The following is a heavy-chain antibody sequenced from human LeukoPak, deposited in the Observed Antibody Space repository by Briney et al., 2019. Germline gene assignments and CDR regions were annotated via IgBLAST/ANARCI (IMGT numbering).Heavy chain of an antibody. CDR1: GFRFGGYS. V-gene: IGHV3-48*04. Sequence: GGSLRLSCTASGFRFGGYSIPWVRQAPGKGLEWLSYISVSGTIHADSVMGRVTVSRDNAKNSLYLQMNSLRAEDTAVYYCARIRGSTLAISYMDVWGKGTTVTVSS. J-gene: IGHJ6*03. CDR3: ARIRGSTLAISYMDV. D-gene: IGHD2-21*01. CDR2: ISVSGT.